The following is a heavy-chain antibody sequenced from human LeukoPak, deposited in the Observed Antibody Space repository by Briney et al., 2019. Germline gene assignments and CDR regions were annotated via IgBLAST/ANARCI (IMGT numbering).Heavy chain of an antibody. CDR2: INPNSGGT. Sequence: ASVKVSCKASGYTFTSYYMHWVRQAPGQGLEWMGRINPNSGGTNYAQRFQGRVTMTRDTSISTAYLELSRLRSDDTAVYYRAREPGSYSFYMDVWGKGTTVTVSS. J-gene: IGHJ6*03. CDR1: GYTFTSYY. D-gene: IGHD5-18*01. V-gene: IGHV1-2*06. CDR3: AREPGSYSFYMDV.